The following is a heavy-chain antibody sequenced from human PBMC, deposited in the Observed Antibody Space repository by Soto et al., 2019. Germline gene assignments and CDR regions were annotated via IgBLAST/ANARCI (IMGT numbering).Heavy chain of an antibody. CDR1: GGSISSYY. Sequence: SETLSLTCTVSGGSISSYYWSWIRQPPGKGLEWIGYIYYSGSTNYNPSLKSRVTISVDTSKNQFSLKLSSVTAADTAVYYCARLEGLQLGDYYYYYGMDVWGQGTTVTVS. CDR2: IYYSGST. CDR3: ARLEGLQLGDYYYYYGMDV. V-gene: IGHV4-59*08. J-gene: IGHJ6*02. D-gene: IGHD6-13*01.